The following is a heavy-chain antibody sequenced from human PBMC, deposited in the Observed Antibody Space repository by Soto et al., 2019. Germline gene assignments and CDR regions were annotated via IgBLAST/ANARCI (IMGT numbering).Heavy chain of an antibody. V-gene: IGHV4-39*01. Sequence: QLQLQESGPGLVKPSETLSLTCTVSGGSISSSSYYWGWIRQPPGKGLEWIGSIYYSGSTYYNPSLKSRVTISVDTSKNQFSLKLSSVTAADTAVYYCARRDANHLEYWFDPWGQGTLVTVSS. CDR2: IYYSGST. J-gene: IGHJ5*02. D-gene: IGHD7-27*01. CDR3: ARRDANHLEYWFDP. CDR1: GGSISSSSYY.